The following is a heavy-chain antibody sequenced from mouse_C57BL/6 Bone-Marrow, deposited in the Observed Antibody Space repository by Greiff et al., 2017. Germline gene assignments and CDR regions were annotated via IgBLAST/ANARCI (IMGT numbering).Heavy chain of an antibody. CDR3: AREEIYYDYGFAY. CDR2: IDPSDSYT. CDR1: GYTFTSYW. J-gene: IGHJ3*01. D-gene: IGHD2-4*01. V-gene: IGHV1-69*01. Sequence: QVQLQQPGAELVMPGASVKLSCKASGYTFTSYWMHWVTQRPGQGLEWIGEIDPSDSYTNYNQKFKGKSTLTVDKSSSTAYMQLSSLTSEDSAVYYCAREEIYYDYGFAYWGQGTLVTVSA.